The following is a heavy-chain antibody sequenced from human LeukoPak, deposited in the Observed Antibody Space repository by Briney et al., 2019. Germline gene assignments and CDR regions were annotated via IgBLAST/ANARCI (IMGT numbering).Heavy chain of an antibody. D-gene: IGHD5-12*01. CDR3: ARVRTGGWLLYFDY. V-gene: IGHV3-23*01. CDR2: ISGSGGST. Sequence: GGSLRLSCAASGFTFSSYAMTWVRQAPGKGLEWVSAISGSGGSTYYADSVKGRFTISRDNSKNTLYLQMNSLRAEDTAVYYCARVRTGGWLLYFDYWGQGTLVTVSS. J-gene: IGHJ4*02. CDR1: GFTFSSYA.